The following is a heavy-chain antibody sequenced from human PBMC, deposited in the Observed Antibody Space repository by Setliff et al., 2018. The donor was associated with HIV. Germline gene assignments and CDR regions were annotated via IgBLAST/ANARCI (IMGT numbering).Heavy chain of an antibody. V-gene: IGHV4-39*02. CDR2: IHSSGTA. CDR3: ARESLAAFDI. J-gene: IGHJ3*02. Sequence: SETLSLTCTVSGGSFSSTTYSWGWIRQPPGMGLEWIGSIHSSGTADYNPSLKSRVAMSVDTSRSQFSLKLRSVTAADTAVYYCARESLAAFDIWGQGTLVTVSS. CDR1: GGSFSSTTYS.